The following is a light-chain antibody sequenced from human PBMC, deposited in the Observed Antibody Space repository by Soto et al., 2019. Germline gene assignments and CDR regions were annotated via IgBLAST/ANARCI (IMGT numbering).Light chain of an antibody. CDR2: GAS. CDR3: QQYGASLFT. V-gene: IGKV3-20*01. CDR1: QIVSSSY. Sequence: EIVLPQSPGTLSLSPGERATLSCRASQIVSSSYLAWYQQKPGQAPRLLIYGASSRATGIPDRFSGSGSGTDFTLTISRLEPEDFAVYYCQQYGASLFTFGQGTRLEIK. J-gene: IGKJ5*01.